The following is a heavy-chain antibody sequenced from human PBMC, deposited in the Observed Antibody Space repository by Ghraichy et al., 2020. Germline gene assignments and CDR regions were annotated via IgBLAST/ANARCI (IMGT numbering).Heavy chain of an antibody. Sequence: GESLNISCVASGFTFSDYYLSWIRQAPGKGLEWVSYISDSGNTIYYADSVKGRFTISRDNTKNSLYQQINSLRAEDTAVYYCARGGGGGYKAPFGYFDLWGQGTLVTVSS. CDR1: GFTFSDYY. CDR2: ISDSGNTI. D-gene: IGHD5-24*01. V-gene: IGHV3-11*01. J-gene: IGHJ4*02. CDR3: ARGGGGGYKAPFGYFDL.